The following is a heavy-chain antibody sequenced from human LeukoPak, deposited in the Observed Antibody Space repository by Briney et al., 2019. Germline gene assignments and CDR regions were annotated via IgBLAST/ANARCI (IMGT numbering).Heavy chain of an antibody. V-gene: IGHV1-24*01. CDR2: FDPEDGET. CDR3: ATGPALRYFDWLSGQGY. J-gene: IGHJ4*02. D-gene: IGHD3-9*01. Sequence: ASVKVSCKVSGYTLTELSMHWVRQAPGKGLEWMGGFDPEDGETIHAQKFQGRVTMTEDTSTDTAYMELSSLRSEDTAVYYCATGPALRYFDWLSGQGYWGQGTLVTVSS. CDR1: GYTLTELS.